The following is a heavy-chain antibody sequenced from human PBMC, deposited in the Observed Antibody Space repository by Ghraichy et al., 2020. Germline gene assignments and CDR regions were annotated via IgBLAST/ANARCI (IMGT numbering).Heavy chain of an antibody. CDR2: ISGTGGST. Sequence: GGSLRLSCAASGFIFSSYAMSWVRQAPGKGLEWVSAISGTGGSTYYADSVKGRFTISRDDSKSTLCLQMNSLRAEDTAVYYCAKLSGANIVVAPRGPFDYWGQGTLVTVSS. J-gene: IGHJ4*02. CDR1: GFIFSSYA. CDR3: AKLSGANIVVAPRGPFDY. V-gene: IGHV3-23*01. D-gene: IGHD2-2*01.